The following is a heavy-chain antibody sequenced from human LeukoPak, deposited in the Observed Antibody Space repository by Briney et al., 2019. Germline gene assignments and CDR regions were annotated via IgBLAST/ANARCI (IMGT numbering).Heavy chain of an antibody. Sequence: GESLKISFKGSGYEFTNYWIAWVRQMPGEGLEWMGMIYPDDSDTRYSPSFQGHVTISVDKSITTAYLQWSSLKASDTAMYYCARHIGLPTRYLDYWGQGTLVTVSS. J-gene: IGHJ4*02. V-gene: IGHV5-51*01. CDR2: IYPDDSDT. CDR1: GYEFTNYW. D-gene: IGHD4-11*01. CDR3: ARHIGLPTRYLDY.